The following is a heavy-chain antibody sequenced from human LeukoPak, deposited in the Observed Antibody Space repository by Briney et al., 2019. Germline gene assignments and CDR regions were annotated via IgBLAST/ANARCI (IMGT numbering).Heavy chain of an antibody. V-gene: IGHV3-48*03. CDR1: GFTFSSYE. CDR3: SFYGDYY. D-gene: IGHD4-17*01. J-gene: IGHJ4*02. CDR2: ISSSGSSI. Sequence: GGSLRLSCAASGFTFSSYEMNWVRQAPGKGLEWISYISSSGSSIYYADSAKGRFTVSRDNVKNSLYLQMNSLRADDTAVYYCSFYGDYYWGQGTLVTVSS.